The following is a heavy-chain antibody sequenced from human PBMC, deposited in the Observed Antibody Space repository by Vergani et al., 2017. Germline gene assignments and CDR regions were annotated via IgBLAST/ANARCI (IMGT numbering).Heavy chain of an antibody. CDR2: IDNSGRSI. D-gene: IGHD3-16*01. V-gene: IGHV3-23*01. CDR1: GFTFSTYG. Sequence: EVHLLESGGGLRQPGGSLKLSCAASGFTFSTYGMSWVRQVPGKGLEGVATIDNSGRSIYYTDSVKGRFTISRDNSKSTLFLQMNSLSAEDTALYYCAKSRASLDLWGEHFQHWGRGTLVTVSS. CDR3: AKSRASLDLWGEHFQH. J-gene: IGHJ1*01.